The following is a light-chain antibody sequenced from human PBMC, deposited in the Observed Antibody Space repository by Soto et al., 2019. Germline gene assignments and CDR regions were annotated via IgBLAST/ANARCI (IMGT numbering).Light chain of an antibody. CDR1: SSDVGGYNF. V-gene: IGLV2-14*03. J-gene: IGLJ1*01. Sequence: QSVLTQPASVSGSPGQSITISCTGTSSDVGGYNFVSWFQQHPGKAPKLMIFEVTSRPSGVSNRFSGSKSGNTASLTISGLQAEDEADYYCCSYAGTSTYVFGTGTKVTV. CDR2: EVT. CDR3: CSYAGTSTYV.